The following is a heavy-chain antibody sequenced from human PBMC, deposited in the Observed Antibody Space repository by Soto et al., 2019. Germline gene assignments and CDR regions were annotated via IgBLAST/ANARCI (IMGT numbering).Heavy chain of an antibody. CDR3: ARVTMDYDFWSGYYTGNWFDP. Sequence: SETLSLTCTVSGGSISSSSYYWGWIRQPPGKGLEWIGSIYYSGSTYYNPSLKSRVTISADTSKNQFSLKLSSVTAADTAVYYCARVTMDYDFWSGYYTGNWFDPWGQGTLVTVSS. D-gene: IGHD3-3*01. J-gene: IGHJ5*02. CDR2: IYYSGST. CDR1: GGSISSSSYY. V-gene: IGHV4-39*01.